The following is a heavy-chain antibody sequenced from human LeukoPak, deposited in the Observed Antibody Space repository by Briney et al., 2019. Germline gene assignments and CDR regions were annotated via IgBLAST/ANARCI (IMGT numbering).Heavy chain of an antibody. CDR2: IYPGDSDT. V-gene: IGHV5-51*01. Sequence: GKSLKISCKGSGYSFTSYWIGWVRQMPGKGLEWMGIIYPGDSDTRYSPSFQGQVTISADKSISTAYLQWSSLKASDTAMYYCARPRRVLVPAAMSWYFDLWGRGTLITVSS. CDR3: ARPRRVLVPAAMSWYFDL. D-gene: IGHD2-2*01. J-gene: IGHJ2*01. CDR1: GYSFTSYW.